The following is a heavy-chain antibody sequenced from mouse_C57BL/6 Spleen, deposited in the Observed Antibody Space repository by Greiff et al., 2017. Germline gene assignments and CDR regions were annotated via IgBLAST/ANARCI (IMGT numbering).Heavy chain of an antibody. J-gene: IGHJ3*01. D-gene: IGHD2-5*01. CDR3: TRVYSNYPFAY. Sequence: EVMLVESGEGLVKPGGSLKLSCAASGFTFSSYAMSWVRQTPEKRLEWVAYISSGGDYIYYADTVKGRFTISRDNARNTLYLQMSSLKSEDTAMYYCTRVYSNYPFAYWGQGTLVTVSA. V-gene: IGHV5-9-1*02. CDR1: GFTFSSYA. CDR2: ISSGGDYI.